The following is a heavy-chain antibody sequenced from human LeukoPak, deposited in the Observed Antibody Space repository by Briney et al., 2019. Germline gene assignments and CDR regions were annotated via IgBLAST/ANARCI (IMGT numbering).Heavy chain of an antibody. Sequence: PGGSLRLSCVASGFTFSNYAMSWVRQAPGKGLEWVSPISMSGGSTYYADSVKGRFTISRENLKNTLYLQMNSLRAEDTAIYYCAKDTYFSPSTTCAFDYWGQGTLVTASS. J-gene: IGHJ4*02. CDR3: AKDTYFSPSTTCAFDY. D-gene: IGHD2-2*01. CDR1: GFTFSNYA. CDR2: ISMSGGST. V-gene: IGHV3-23*01.